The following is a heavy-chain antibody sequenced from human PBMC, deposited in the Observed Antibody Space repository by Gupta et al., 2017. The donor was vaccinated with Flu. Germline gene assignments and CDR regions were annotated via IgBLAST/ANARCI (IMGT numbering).Heavy chain of an antibody. J-gene: IGHJ3*01. CDR1: GFPFNIFA. D-gene: IGHD2-15*01. V-gene: IGHV3-23*01. CDR3: ARDFYSQLLDAYDL. CDR2: IRGNGDDR. Sequence: EEQLLEAGGGSVQPGGSLRRSCAASGFPFNIFAMGWVRQAPGRGLEWVSHIRGNGDDRYYADSVRGRFTVSRDNGNNTLYLQLNNLRVEDTAVYYCARDFYSQLLDAYDLWGPGTLVTVSS.